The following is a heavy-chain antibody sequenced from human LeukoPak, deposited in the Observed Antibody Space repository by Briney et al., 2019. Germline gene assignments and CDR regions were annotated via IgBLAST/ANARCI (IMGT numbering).Heavy chain of an antibody. Sequence: GGSLRLYCAASGFTFSSYGMHWVRQAPGKGLEWVAFIRYDGSNKYYADSVKGRFTISRDNSKNTLYLQMNSLRAEDTAVYYCAKDPSVGATTGDAFDIWGQGTMVTVSS. CDR3: AKDPSVGATTGDAFDI. J-gene: IGHJ3*02. V-gene: IGHV3-30*02. CDR1: GFTFSSYG. CDR2: IRYDGSNK. D-gene: IGHD1-26*01.